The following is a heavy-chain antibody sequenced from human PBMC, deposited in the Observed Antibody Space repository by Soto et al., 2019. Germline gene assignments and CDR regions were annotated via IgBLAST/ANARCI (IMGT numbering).Heavy chain of an antibody. CDR3: ARRVDYGDYVRIAFDI. J-gene: IGHJ3*02. D-gene: IGHD4-17*01. CDR2: IYPGDSDT. V-gene: IGHV5-51*01. Sequence: LGESLKISCKGSGYSFTSYWIGWVRQMPGKGLEWMGIIYPGDSDTRYSPSFQGQVTISADKSISTAYLQWSSLKASDTAMYYCARRVDYGDYVRIAFDIWGQGTMVTVSS. CDR1: GYSFTSYW.